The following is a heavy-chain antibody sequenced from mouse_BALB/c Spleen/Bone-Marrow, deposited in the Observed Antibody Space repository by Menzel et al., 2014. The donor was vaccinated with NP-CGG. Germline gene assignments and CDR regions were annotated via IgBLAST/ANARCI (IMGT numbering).Heavy chain of an antibody. J-gene: IGHJ4*01. CDR2: IHYNGST. CDR3: AGEIESAMDY. V-gene: IGHV3-1*02. Sequence: DVHLVESGPDLVKPSQSLSLTCTVTGYSITSGYSWHWIRQSPGNKLEWMGYIHYNGSTNYNPSLKSRISITRDTSKNQFFLQLNSVTTEDTATYFCAGEIESAMDYWGQGTSVTVSS. CDR1: GYSITSGYS.